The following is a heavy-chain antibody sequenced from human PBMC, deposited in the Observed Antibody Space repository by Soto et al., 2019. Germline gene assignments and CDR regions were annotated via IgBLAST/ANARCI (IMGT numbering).Heavy chain of an antibody. CDR1: GFTFSSYW. Sequence: EVQLVESGGGLVQPGGSLRLSCVDSGFTFSSYWMSWVRQAPVKGLEGVGNIKQDGSEENYVDSVKGRFTISRDNAKNSMYLQMNSLRAEDTAVYYCARIAASGRGWDVWGQGTTVVVSS. V-gene: IGHV3-7*01. D-gene: IGHD6-13*01. CDR2: IKQDGSEE. J-gene: IGHJ6*02. CDR3: ARIAASGRGWDV.